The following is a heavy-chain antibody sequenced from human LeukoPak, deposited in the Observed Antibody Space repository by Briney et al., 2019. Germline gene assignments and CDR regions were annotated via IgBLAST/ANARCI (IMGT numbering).Heavy chain of an antibody. CDR1: GFTFSSYG. J-gene: IGHJ4*02. CDR3: AKSGSIWYYFDY. V-gene: IGHV3-23*01. CDR2: ISDSGGST. D-gene: IGHD6-13*01. Sequence: GGALRLSCVASGFTFSSYGMSSVRQAPGKGLEWVSPISDSGGSTEYADSVKGRFTISRDNSKNTLYLQMNSLRAEDTAVYYCAKSGSIWYYFDYWRQGTLVTASS.